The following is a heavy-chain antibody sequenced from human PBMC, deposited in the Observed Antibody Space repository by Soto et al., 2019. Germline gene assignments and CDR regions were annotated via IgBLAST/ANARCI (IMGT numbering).Heavy chain of an antibody. J-gene: IGHJ4*02. D-gene: IGHD3-10*01. V-gene: IGHV3-48*01. CDR1: GFPFSSYS. CDR2: ISSSSSTI. Sequence: EVQLVESGGGLVQPGGSLRLSCAASGFPFSSYSMNWVRQAPGKGLEWVSYISSSSSTIYYADSVKGRFTISRDNAKNSLYLQMNSLRAEDTAVYYCARDYYGSGSYYKDYYFDYWGQGTLVTVSS. CDR3: ARDYYGSGSYYKDYYFDY.